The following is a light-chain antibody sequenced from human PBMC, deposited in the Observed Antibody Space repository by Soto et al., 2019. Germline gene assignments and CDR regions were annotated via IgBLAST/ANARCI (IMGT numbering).Light chain of an antibody. CDR2: GAS. CDR3: QHYGTAPLT. J-gene: IGKJ3*01. V-gene: IGKV3-20*01. Sequence: EIVLTQSPGTLSLSPGERATLSCRASQSIASSYFGWYQQKPGQAPRLLIYGASSRATGIPDRFSGSGSGTDFTLTITRREPEDIAVYYCQHYGTAPLTFGPGTKGEIK. CDR1: QSIASSY.